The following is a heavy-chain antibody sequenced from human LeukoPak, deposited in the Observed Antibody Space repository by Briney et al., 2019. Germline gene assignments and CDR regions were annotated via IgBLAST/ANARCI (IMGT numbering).Heavy chain of an antibody. J-gene: IGHJ4*02. Sequence: ASVKVSCKASGGTFSSYAISWVRQAPGQGLEWMGGIIPIFGTANYAQKFQGRVTMTRDTSTSTVYMELSSLRSEDTAVYYCARDVRDSSGYYYGFPPYYFDYWGQGTLVTVSS. V-gene: IGHV1-69*05. CDR3: ARDVRDSSGYYYGFPPYYFDY. CDR1: GGTFSSYA. D-gene: IGHD3-22*01. CDR2: IIPIFGTA.